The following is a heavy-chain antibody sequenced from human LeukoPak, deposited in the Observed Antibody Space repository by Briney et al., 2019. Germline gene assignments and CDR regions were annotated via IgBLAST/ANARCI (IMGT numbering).Heavy chain of an antibody. Sequence: PGESLKISCEASGYSFTNFWIGWVRQMPGKGLEWMGIIYPGDSDTRYSPSLQGRLTISADKSISTAYLQWHSLQASDTAIYFCARQNEDNTNWHGSFDYWGQGTLVTVSS. CDR2: IYPGDSDT. J-gene: IGHJ4*02. V-gene: IGHV5-51*01. CDR3: ARQNEDNTNWHGSFDY. CDR1: GYSFTNFW. D-gene: IGHD2-8*01.